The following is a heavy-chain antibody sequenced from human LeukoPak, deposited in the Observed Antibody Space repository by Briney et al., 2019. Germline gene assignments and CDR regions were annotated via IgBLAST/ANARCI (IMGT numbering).Heavy chain of an antibody. Sequence: SETLSLTCAVYGGSFSGYYWSWIRQPPGKGLEWIGEINHSGSTNYNPSLKSRVTISVDTSKNQFSLKLSSVTAADTAVYYCARDNDISRGFYYAMDVWGQGTTVIVSS. CDR1: GGSFSGYY. CDR2: INHSGST. J-gene: IGHJ6*02. V-gene: IGHV4-34*01. D-gene: IGHD3-9*01. CDR3: ARDNDISRGFYYAMDV.